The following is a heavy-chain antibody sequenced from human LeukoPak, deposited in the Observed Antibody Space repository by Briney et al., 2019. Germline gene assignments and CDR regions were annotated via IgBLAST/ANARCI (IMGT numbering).Heavy chain of an antibody. CDR2: IYYSGST. CDR1: GGSFSGYY. V-gene: IGHV4-31*11. Sequence: SETLSLTCAVYGGSFSGYYWSWIRQHPGKGLEWIGYIYYSGSTYYNPSLKSRATISVATSKNQFSLKLSSVTAADTAVYYCAREEGFIDYWGQGTLVTVSS. CDR3: AREEGFIDY. J-gene: IGHJ4*02.